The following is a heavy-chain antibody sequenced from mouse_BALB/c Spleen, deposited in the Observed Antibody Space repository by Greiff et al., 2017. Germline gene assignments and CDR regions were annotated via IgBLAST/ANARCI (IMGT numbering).Heavy chain of an antibody. D-gene: IGHD2-4*01. CDR3: ARESEVYDYDVGYAMDY. V-gene: IGHV3-6*02. Sequence: ESGPGLVKPSQSLSLTCSVTGYSITSGYYWNWIRQFPGNKLEWLGYISYDGSNNYNPSLKNRISITRDTSKNQFFLKLNSVTTEDTATYYGARESEVYDYDVGYAMDYWGQGTSVTVSS. J-gene: IGHJ4*01. CDR1: GYSITSGYY. CDR2: ISYDGSN.